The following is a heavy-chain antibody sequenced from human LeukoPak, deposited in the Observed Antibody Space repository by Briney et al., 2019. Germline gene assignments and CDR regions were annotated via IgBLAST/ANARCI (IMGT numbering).Heavy chain of an antibody. V-gene: IGHV1-69*05. J-gene: IGHJ4*02. D-gene: IGHD3-10*01. CDR2: IIPIFGTA. CDR3: ARDLGYYGSGSYYNYFDY. CDR1: GGTFSSYA. Sequence: ASVKVSCKASGGTFSSYAISWVRQASGQGLEWMGGIIPIFGTANYAQKFQGRVTITTDESTSTAYMELSSLRSEDTAVYYCARDLGYYGSGSYYNYFDYWGQGTLVTVSS.